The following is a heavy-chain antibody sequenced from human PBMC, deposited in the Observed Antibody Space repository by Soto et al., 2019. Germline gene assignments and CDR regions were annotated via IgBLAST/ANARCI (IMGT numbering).Heavy chain of an antibody. Sequence: QITLKESGPTLVKPTQTLTLTCTFSGFSLSTSGVDVGWIRQPPGKALEWLALIYWDDDKRYSPSLKSRLTITKDNSKNQVVLTMTNMDPVDTATYYCAHRRPYSNSPEYFFDYWGQGTLVTVSS. D-gene: IGHD6-6*01. CDR2: IYWDDDK. J-gene: IGHJ4*02. CDR1: GFSLSTSGVD. CDR3: AHRRPYSNSPEYFFDY. V-gene: IGHV2-5*02.